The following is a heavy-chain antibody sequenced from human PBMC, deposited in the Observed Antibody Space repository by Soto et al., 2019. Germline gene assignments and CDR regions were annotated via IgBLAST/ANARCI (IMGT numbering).Heavy chain of an antibody. CDR2: ISSSGSTI. Sequence: PGGSLRLSCAASGFTFSDYYMSWIRQAPGKGLEWVSYISSSGSTIYYADSVKGRFTISRDNAKNSLYLQMNSLRAEDTAVYYCASTDLGCSSTSCPMDVWGKGTTVTVSS. V-gene: IGHV3-11*01. CDR3: ASTDLGCSSTSCPMDV. J-gene: IGHJ6*03. CDR1: GFTFSDYY. D-gene: IGHD2-2*01.